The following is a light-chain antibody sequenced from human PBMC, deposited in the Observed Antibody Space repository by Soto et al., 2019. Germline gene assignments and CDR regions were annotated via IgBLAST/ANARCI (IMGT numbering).Light chain of an antibody. J-gene: IGKJ1*01. Sequence: IQSASPLSPPLCDRVTTSCMASQTIFSWLAWYQQKPGTPPKLLIYKASTLQSGVPSRFSGSGSGTEFTLTISSLQPDDIATYYCQQYHSYSRTFGQGTEVDIK. V-gene: IGKV1-5*03. CDR3: QQYHSYSRT. CDR2: KAS. CDR1: QTIFSW.